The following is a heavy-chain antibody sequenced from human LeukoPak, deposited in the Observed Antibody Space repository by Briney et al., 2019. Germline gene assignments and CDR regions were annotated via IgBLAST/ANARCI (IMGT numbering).Heavy chain of an antibody. CDR2: INHSGST. Sequence: SETLSLTCAVYGGSFSGYYWSWIRQPPGKGLEWIGEINHSGSTNYNPSLKSRVTISVDTSKNQFSLKPSSVTAADTAVYYCARGYYGSGSLVSYYYYMDVWGKGTTVTVSS. CDR1: GGSFSGYY. CDR3: ARGYYGSGSLVSYYYYMDV. D-gene: IGHD3-10*01. J-gene: IGHJ6*03. V-gene: IGHV4-34*01.